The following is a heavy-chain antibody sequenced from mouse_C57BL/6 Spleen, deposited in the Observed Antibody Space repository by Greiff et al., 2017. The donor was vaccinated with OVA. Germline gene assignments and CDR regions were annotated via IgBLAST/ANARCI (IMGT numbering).Heavy chain of an antibody. CDR3: ARSNWDFDY. CDR2: IYPGSGST. J-gene: IGHJ2*01. D-gene: IGHD4-1*01. Sequence: QVQLQQPGAELVKPGASVKMSCTASGYTFTSSWITWVKQMPGQGLAWIGDIYPGSGSTNSNEKFKSKATLTGDTSSSTAYMQLSRLTAEDAAGYYCARSNWDFDYWGQGTTLTVSS. V-gene: IGHV1-55*01. CDR1: GYTFTSSW.